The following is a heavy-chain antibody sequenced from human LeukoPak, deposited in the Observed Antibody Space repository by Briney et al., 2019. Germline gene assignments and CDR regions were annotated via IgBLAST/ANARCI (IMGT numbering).Heavy chain of an antibody. D-gene: IGHD6-13*01. CDR3: ARDGLSSSWRTGGYYFDY. CDR1: GFAFSTYS. V-gene: IGHV3-21*01. J-gene: IGHJ4*02. Sequence: GGSLRLSCAASGFAFSTYSMNWVRQAPGKGLEWVSSISSSSSYIYYADSVKGRFTISRDNAKNSLSLQMNSLTADDMAVYYCARDGLSSSWRTGGYYFDYWGQGALVTVSS. CDR2: ISSSSSYI.